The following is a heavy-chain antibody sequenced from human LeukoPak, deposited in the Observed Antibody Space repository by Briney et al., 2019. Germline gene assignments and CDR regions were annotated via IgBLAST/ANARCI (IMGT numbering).Heavy chain of an antibody. Sequence: PGGSLRLSCAASGFTFSDYYMSWICQAPGKGLEWVSYISSSGSTIYYADSVKGRFTISRDNAKNSLYLQMSSLRAEDTAVYYCAKDVRYCSGGSCYPYYFDYWGQGTLVTVSS. CDR2: ISSSGSTI. D-gene: IGHD2-15*01. V-gene: IGHV3-11*01. J-gene: IGHJ4*02. CDR1: GFTFSDYY. CDR3: AKDVRYCSGGSCYPYYFDY.